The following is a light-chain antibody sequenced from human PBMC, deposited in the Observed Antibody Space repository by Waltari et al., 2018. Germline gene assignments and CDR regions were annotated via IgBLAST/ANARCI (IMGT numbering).Light chain of an antibody. CDR1: QGISTY. Sequence: DIQMTQSPSSLSASAGDRVTITCRASQGISTYLNWYQQKPGKAPKRLIYAASSLESGVPSRCSGSGSGTDFTLTISSLQPEDFATYYCLQYNTNPYSFGQRTKVEIK. CDR2: AAS. V-gene: IGKV1-17*01. J-gene: IGKJ2*03. CDR3: LQYNTNPYS.